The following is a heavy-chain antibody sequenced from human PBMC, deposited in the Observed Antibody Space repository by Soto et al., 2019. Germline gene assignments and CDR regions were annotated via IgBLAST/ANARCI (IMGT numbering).Heavy chain of an antibody. CDR1: GFTFSSYS. CDR2: ISSSSSHI. V-gene: IGHV3-21*01. J-gene: IGHJ5*02. CDR3: AREIVVVPAAIPWFDP. Sequence: GGSLRLSCAASGFTFSSYSMNWVRQAPGKGLEWVSSISSSSSHIYYADSVKGRFTISRDNAKNSLYLQMNSLRAEDTAVYYCAREIVVVPAAIPWFDPWGQGTLVTVSS. D-gene: IGHD2-2*01.